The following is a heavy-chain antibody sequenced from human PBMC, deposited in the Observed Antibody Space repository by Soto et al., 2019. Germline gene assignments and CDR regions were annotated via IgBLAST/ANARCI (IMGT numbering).Heavy chain of an antibody. Sequence: ESGGGVVQPGRSLRLSCAASGFTFSSYGMHWVRQAPGKGLEWVAVISYDGSNKYYADSVKGRFTISRDNSKNTLYLQMNSLRAEDTAVYYCAKERGVATNPYYYGMDVWGQGTTVTVSS. CDR1: GFTFSSYG. CDR2: ISYDGSNK. D-gene: IGHD5-12*01. V-gene: IGHV3-30*18. CDR3: AKERGVATNPYYYGMDV. J-gene: IGHJ6*02.